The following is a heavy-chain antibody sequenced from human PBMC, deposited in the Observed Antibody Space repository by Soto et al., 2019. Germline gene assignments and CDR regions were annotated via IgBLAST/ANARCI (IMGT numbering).Heavy chain of an antibody. V-gene: IGHV1-8*01. CDR3: TRPFCDETSSFTDWFDP. CDR2: VNPKSGST. D-gene: IGHD2-2*01. Sequence: GASVKVSCKASGYSLATYDIIWVRQVAGQGLEWMGWVNPKSGSTDYAQKFRGRITMTADTSISTAYMELSALTSEDTAVYYCTRPFCDETSSFTDWFDPLGKRPLGTVSS. J-gene: IGHJ5*02. CDR1: GYSLATYD.